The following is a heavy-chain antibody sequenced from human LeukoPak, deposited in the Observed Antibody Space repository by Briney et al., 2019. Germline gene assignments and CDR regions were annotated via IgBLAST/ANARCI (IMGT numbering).Heavy chain of an antibody. CDR2: IKQDGSEK. D-gene: IGHD3-3*01. CDR3: ARDDSPYYDFWSGYFGVFDY. CDR1: GFTFSSYA. Sequence: PGRSLRLSCAASGFTFSSYAMHWVRQAPGKGLEWVANIKQDGSEKYYVDSVKGRFTISRDNAKNSLYLQMNSLRAEDTAVYYCARDDSPYYDFWSGYFGVFDYWGQGTLVTVSS. V-gene: IGHV3-7*01. J-gene: IGHJ4*02.